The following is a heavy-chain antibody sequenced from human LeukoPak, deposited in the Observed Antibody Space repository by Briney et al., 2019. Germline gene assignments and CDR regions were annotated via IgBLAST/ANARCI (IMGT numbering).Heavy chain of an antibody. CDR2: ISGSGGTT. CDR1: GFTFSGHD. V-gene: IGHV3-23*01. CDR3: AKGRRTASKPYYYYTDV. Sequence: PGGSLRLSCAASGFTFSGHDMSWVRQTPGKGLEWVSGISGSGGTTYYADSVKGRFTISRDNSRNTVYLQMNSLRAEDTAVYYCAKGRRTASKPYYYYTDVWAKGTTVTVSS. J-gene: IGHJ6*03. D-gene: IGHD1-14*01.